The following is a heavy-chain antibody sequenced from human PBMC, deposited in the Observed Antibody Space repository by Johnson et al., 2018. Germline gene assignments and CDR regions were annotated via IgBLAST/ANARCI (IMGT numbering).Heavy chain of an antibody. CDR2: ISSSSIYI. V-gene: IGHV3-21*01. J-gene: IGHJ4*02. CDR3: AREYWGDNDY. D-gene: IGHD2-21*01. CDR1: GLTFSSYW. Sequence: VQLQESGGGLVQPGGSXRISCAASGLTFSSYWMHWVRQAPGKGLEWVSSISSSSIYIYYADSVKGRFTISRDNAKNALYLQMNSLRAEDTAVYYCAREYWGDNDYWGQGTLVTVSS.